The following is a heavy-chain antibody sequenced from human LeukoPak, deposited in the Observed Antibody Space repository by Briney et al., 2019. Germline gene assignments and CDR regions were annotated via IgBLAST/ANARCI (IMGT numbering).Heavy chain of an antibody. CDR2: ISDSGGRT. CDR3: ARTYCIGSSCPGVFEY. D-gene: IGHD2-15*01. Sequence: GGSLRLSRAASGFPFSSYAMSWVRQAPGKGLEWVSVISDSGGRTYSAASVKGRFTISRDNSKDTLYLQMNSLRAEDTAVYYCARTYCIGSSCPGVFEYWGQGTLVTVSS. CDR1: GFPFSSYA. V-gene: IGHV3-23*01. J-gene: IGHJ4*02.